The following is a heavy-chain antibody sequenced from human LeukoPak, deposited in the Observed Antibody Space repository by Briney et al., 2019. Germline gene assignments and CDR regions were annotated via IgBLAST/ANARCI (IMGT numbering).Heavy chain of an antibody. D-gene: IGHD3-3*01. Sequence: SETLFLTCTVSGGSISTYYWSWIRQPAGKGLEWIGRIYTSGSTNYNPSLKSRVTMSVDTSKNQFSLKLSSVTAADTAVYYCARRGREWSCFQHWGQGTLVTVSS. J-gene: IGHJ1*01. CDR3: ARRGREWSCFQH. V-gene: IGHV4-4*07. CDR1: GGSISTYY. CDR2: IYTSGST.